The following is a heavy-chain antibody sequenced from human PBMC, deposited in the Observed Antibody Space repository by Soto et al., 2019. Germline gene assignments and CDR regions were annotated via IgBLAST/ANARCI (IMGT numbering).Heavy chain of an antibody. J-gene: IGHJ6*03. CDR2: INHSGST. CDR3: ARGRAIYCSGGSCFSYYYYYYYMDV. CDR1: GGSFSGYY. D-gene: IGHD2-15*01. Sequence: QVQLQQWGAGLLKPSETLSLTCAVYGGSFSGYYWSWIRQPPGKGLEWIGEINHSGSTNYNPSLKSRVTISLDTFKNPFSLKLSSGAAADTAVYYCARGRAIYCSGGSCFSYYYYYYYMDVWGKGTTVTVSS. V-gene: IGHV4-34*01.